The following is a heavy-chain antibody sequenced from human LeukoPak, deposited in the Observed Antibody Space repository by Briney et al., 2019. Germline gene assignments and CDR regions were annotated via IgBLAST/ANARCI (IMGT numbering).Heavy chain of an antibody. D-gene: IGHD2-15*01. CDR2: IYTSGST. CDR3: ARSISYCSGGSCYGEGGFDY. V-gene: IGHV4-4*07. J-gene: IGHJ4*02. CDR1: GGSISSYY. Sequence: SETLSLTCTVSGGSISSYYWSWIRQPAGKGLEWIGRIYTSGSTNYNPSLKSRVTMSVDTSKNQFSLKLSSVTAADTAVYYCARSISYCSGGSCYGEGGFDYWGQGTLVTVSS.